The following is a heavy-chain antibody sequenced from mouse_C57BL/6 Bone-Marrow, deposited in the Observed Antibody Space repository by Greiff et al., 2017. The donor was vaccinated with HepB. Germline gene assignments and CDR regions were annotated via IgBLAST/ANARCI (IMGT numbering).Heavy chain of an antibody. V-gene: IGHV2-2*01. D-gene: IGHD1-1*01. CDR2: IWSGGST. J-gene: IGHJ4*01. CDR3: ASYYYGSSRYYYAMDY. CDR1: GFSLTSYG. Sequence: VQLQQSGPGLVQPSQRLSITCTVSGFSLTSYGVHWVRQSPGKGLEWLGVIWSGGSTDYNAAFISRLSISKDNSKSQVFFKMNSLQADDTAIYYCASYYYGSSRYYYAMDYWGQGTSVTVSS.